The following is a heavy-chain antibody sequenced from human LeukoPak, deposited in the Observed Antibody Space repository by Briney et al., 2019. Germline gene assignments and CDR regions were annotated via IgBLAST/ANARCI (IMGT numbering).Heavy chain of an antibody. V-gene: IGHV1-2*02. CDR2: INPNSGGT. CDR1: GYTFTGYY. J-gene: IGHJ6*03. CDR3: ARGPSTYYDILTGYYPFYYYYMDV. Sequence: GASVKVSCKASGYTFTGYYMHWVRQAPGQGLEWMGWINPNSGGTNYAQKFQGRVTMTRDTSISTAYMELSRLRSDDTAVYYCARGPSTYYDILTGYYPFYYYYMDVWGKGTTVTVSS. D-gene: IGHD3-9*01.